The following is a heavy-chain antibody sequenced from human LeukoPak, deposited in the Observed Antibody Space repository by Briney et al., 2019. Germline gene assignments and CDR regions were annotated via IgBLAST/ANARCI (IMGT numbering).Heavy chain of an antibody. CDR1: GGSISSSSYY. Sequence: SETLSLTCTVSGGSISSSSYYWGWIRQPPGKGLEWIGSIYYSGSTYYNPSLKSRVTISVDTSKNQFSLKLSSVTAADTAVYYCARHAWGRQQTYYDFWSGTPGGFDIWGQGTMVTVSS. J-gene: IGHJ3*02. CDR3: ARHAWGRQQTYYDFWSGTPGGFDI. D-gene: IGHD3-3*01. V-gene: IGHV4-39*01. CDR2: IYYSGST.